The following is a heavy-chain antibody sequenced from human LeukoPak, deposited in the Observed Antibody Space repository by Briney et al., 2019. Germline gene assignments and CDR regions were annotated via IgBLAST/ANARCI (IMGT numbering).Heavy chain of an antibody. V-gene: IGHV3-33*06. CDR1: GFTFSSYG. Sequence: GGSLRLSCAASGFTFSSYGMHWVRQAPGKGLEWVAVIWYDGSNKYYADSVKGRFTISRDNSKNTLYLQMDSLRAEDTAVYYCAKAGSGSYYSGFDYWGQGTLVTVSS. CDR2: IWYDGSNK. D-gene: IGHD1-26*01. CDR3: AKAGSGSYYSGFDY. J-gene: IGHJ4*02.